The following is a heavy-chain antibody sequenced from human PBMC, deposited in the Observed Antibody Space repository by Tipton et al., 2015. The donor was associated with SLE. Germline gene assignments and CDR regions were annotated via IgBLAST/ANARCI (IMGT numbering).Heavy chain of an antibody. CDR2: IYPGDSDT. V-gene: IGHV5-51*03. J-gene: IGHJ3*01. CDR1: RYSFTSYW. D-gene: IGHD6-19*01. CDR3: ATLVSGWRAFDV. Sequence: QSGAEVKKPGESLKISCRGSRYSFTSYWIGWVRQMPGKGLEWMGIIYPGDSDTRYSPSFQGQVTISADKSINTAYLRWSSLKASDTAIYYCATLVSGWRAFDVWGQGTVVTVSS.